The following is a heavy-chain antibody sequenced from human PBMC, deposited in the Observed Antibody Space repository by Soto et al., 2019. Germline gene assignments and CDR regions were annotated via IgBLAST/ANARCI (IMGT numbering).Heavy chain of an antibody. Sequence: QVQLVESGGGVVQPGRSLRLSCAASGFTFSSYGMHWVRQAPGKGLEGVAVVSYDGNNEYYPDSVKDRFTISRDNSKNTLYLQMNSLRAEDTAMYYCAKTITTPAVSSYSRDSTGRGALIDYWGQGTPVIVSS. D-gene: IGHD3-3*01. V-gene: IGHV3-30*18. J-gene: IGHJ4*02. CDR1: GFTFSSYG. CDR2: VSYDGNNE. CDR3: AKTITTPAVSSYSRDSTGRGALIDY.